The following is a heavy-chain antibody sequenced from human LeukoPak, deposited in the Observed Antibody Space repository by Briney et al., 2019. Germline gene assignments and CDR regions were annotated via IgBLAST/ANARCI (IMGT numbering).Heavy chain of an antibody. CDR3: AKTYYYDSSGYYPRYYFDY. Sequence: GGSPRLSCAASGFTFSSYGMHWVRQAPGKGLEWVAFIRYDGSNKYYTDSVKGRFTISRDNSKNTLYLQMNSLRAEDTAVYYCAKTYYYDSSGYYPRYYFDYWGQGTLVTVSS. CDR2: IRYDGSNK. CDR1: GFTFSSYG. J-gene: IGHJ4*02. V-gene: IGHV3-30*02. D-gene: IGHD3-22*01.